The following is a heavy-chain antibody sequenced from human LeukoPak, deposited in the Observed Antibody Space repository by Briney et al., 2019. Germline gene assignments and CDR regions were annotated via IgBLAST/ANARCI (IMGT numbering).Heavy chain of an antibody. CDR1: GYTLTSYY. J-gene: IGHJ5*02. V-gene: IGHV1-46*01. CDR3: ARSDRFTHWFDP. Sequence: GASVKVSCKASGYTLTSYYMHWVRQAPGQGLEWMGIINPSGGSTSYAQKFQGRVTMTRDTSTSTVYMELSSLRSEDTAVYYCARSDRFTHWFDPWGQGTLVTVSS. CDR2: INPSGGST. D-gene: IGHD3-22*01.